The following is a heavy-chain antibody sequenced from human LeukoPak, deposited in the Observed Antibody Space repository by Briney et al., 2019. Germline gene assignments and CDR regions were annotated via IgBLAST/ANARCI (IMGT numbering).Heavy chain of an antibody. J-gene: IGHJ4*02. Sequence: GGSLRLSCAASGFTFSSYWMSWVRQAPGKGLEWVAKIKQDGSEKYYVDSVRGRFTISRDNDKNSLFLQMNSLRAEDTAVYYCARDKGDYDTSGSLFIFGGQGTLVTVSS. V-gene: IGHV3-7*01. CDR3: ARDKGDYDTSGSLFIF. CDR1: GFTFSSYW. CDR2: IKQDGSEK. D-gene: IGHD3-22*01.